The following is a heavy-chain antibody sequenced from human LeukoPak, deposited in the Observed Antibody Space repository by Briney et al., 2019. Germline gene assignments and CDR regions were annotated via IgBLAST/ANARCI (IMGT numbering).Heavy chain of an antibody. J-gene: IGHJ4*02. CDR3: ARYSYGSFDY. CDR2: IYYSGST. CDR1: GGSISSHY. V-gene: IGHV4-59*11. D-gene: IGHD5-18*01. Sequence: SETLSLTCTVSGGSISSHYWSWIRQPPGQGLEWIGYIYYSGSTNYNPSLKSRVTISVDTSKNQFSLKLSSVTAADTAVYYCARYSYGSFDYWGQGTLVTVSS.